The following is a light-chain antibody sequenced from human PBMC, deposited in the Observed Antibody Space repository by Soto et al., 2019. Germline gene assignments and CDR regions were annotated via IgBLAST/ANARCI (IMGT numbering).Light chain of an antibody. CDR1: SNDLGGFNS. Sequence: HSALTQPPSASGSPGQSVTISCSGTSNDLGGFNSVSWYQQHPGKAPKLIIYEVTERPSGVPDRFSGSKSGNTASLTVSGLQAEDEADYYCSSYGGYDNLIFGGGTKLTVL. CDR3: SSYGGYDNLI. V-gene: IGLV2-8*01. CDR2: EVT. J-gene: IGLJ2*01.